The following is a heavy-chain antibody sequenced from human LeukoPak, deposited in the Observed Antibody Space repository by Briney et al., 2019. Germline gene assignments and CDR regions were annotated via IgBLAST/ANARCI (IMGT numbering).Heavy chain of an antibody. CDR1: GYSFTNYW. V-gene: IGHV5-51*01. CDR3: ATLRSGYYYDYFDY. Sequence: GGSLKISCKGSGYSFTNYWIGWVRQMPGKGLEWMGIIYPGDSDTKYSPSFQGQVTISADKSISTAYLQWSSLKASDTAMYYCATLRSGYYYDYFDYWGQGTLVTVSS. CDR2: IYPGDSDT. J-gene: IGHJ4*02. D-gene: IGHD3-22*01.